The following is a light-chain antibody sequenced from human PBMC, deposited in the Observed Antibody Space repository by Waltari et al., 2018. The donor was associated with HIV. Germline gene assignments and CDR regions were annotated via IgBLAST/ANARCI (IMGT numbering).Light chain of an antibody. CDR2: EIS. Sequence: QSALTQPASVSGSPGQSITISCTGTRSDVGGYNLVSWYQQHPGKAPKLMIYEISKRPSGFSNRFSGSKSGNTASLTISGLQDEDEADYYCCAYAGSTTYVIFGGGTKLTVL. CDR3: CAYAGSTTYVI. CDR1: RSDVGGYNL. J-gene: IGLJ2*01. V-gene: IGLV2-23*02.